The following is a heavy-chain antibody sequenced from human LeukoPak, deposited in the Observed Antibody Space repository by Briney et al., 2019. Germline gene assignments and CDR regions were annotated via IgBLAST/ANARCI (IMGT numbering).Heavy chain of an antibody. CDR1: GDSVSSNH. V-gene: IGHV4-59*02. Sequence: SETLSLSCTVFGDSVSSNHWSWIRQPPGKGLEWIGTFYSDGSTNYNPSLKSRLTISVDTSKNQFSLKLSSVTAADTAVYYCARSLSGLDSGDRWGQGTLVTVSS. D-gene: IGHD5-12*01. CDR3: ARSLSGLDSGDR. J-gene: IGHJ5*02. CDR2: FYSDGST.